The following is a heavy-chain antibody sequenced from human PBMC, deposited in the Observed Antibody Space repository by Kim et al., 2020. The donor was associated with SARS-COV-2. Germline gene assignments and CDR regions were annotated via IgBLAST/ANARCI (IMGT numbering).Heavy chain of an antibody. D-gene: IGHD3-16*01. CDR3: ARVGGNGY. V-gene: IGHV3-74*01. Sequence: GRSTSDADSVKGRFPHSRDNAKNTLYLQMNSLRAEDTAVYYCARVGGNGYWGQGTLVTVSS. CDR2: GRST. J-gene: IGHJ4*02.